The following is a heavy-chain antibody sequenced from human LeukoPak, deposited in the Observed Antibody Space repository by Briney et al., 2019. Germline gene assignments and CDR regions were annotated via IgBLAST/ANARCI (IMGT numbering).Heavy chain of an antibody. D-gene: IGHD4/OR15-4a*01. V-gene: IGHV3-49*04. Sequence: PGGSLRLSCTASGFTFGDYAMSWVRQAPGKGLEWVGFIRSKAYGGTTEYAASVKGRFTISRDDSKSIAYLQMNSLKTEDTAVYYCTRAGLWYYYYYYMDVWGKGTTVTISS. CDR3: TRAGLWYYYYYYMDV. CDR1: GFTFGDYA. J-gene: IGHJ6*03. CDR2: IRSKAYGGTT.